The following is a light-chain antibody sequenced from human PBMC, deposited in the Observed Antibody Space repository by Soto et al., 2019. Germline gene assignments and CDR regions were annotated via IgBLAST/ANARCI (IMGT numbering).Light chain of an antibody. V-gene: IGLV2-8*01. CDR3: SSYAGSNTVV. Sequence: QSVLTQPPSASGSPGQSVTISCTGTSSDVGGYNYVSWYQQHPGKAPKLMIYEVSKRPSGGPDRFSGSKSGNTASLTVSGLQAEDEADYYCSSYAGSNTVVFGGGTKLTVL. CDR2: EVS. CDR1: SSDVGGYNY. J-gene: IGLJ2*01.